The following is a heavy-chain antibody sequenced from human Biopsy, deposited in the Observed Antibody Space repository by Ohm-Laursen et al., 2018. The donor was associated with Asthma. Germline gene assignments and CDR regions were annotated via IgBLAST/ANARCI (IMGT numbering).Heavy chain of an antibody. V-gene: IGHV4-39*02. D-gene: IGHD6-6*01. Sequence: TLSLTWIVSGDAMSTSGSYWGWIRQSPGKGLEWIGSTYYSGRTYYNPSLESRVTISADTSKNHFSLKVTSVTAADTAVYYCARAVSSSSYWYFDLWGRGDLVTVSS. J-gene: IGHJ2*01. CDR1: GDAMSTSGSY. CDR2: TYYSGRT. CDR3: ARAVSSSSYWYFDL.